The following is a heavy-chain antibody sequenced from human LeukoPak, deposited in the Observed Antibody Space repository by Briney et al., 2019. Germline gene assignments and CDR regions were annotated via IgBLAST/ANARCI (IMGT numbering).Heavy chain of an antibody. CDR2: IYYSGST. CDR1: GGSTSSYY. J-gene: IGHJ4*02. Sequence: TSETLSLTCTVSGGSTSSYYWSWIRQPPGKGLEWIGYIYYSGSTNYNPSLKSRVTISVDTSKNQFSLKLSSVTAEDTALYYCARSRGYFDYWGQGTLVTVSS. V-gene: IGHV4-59*01. CDR3: ARSRGYFDY. D-gene: IGHD6-13*01.